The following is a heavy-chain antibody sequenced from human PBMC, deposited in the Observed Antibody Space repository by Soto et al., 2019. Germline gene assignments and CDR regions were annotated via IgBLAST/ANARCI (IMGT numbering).Heavy chain of an antibody. CDR3: ARGLLAVAGTDYYYYMDV. V-gene: IGHV4-4*02. CDR2: IYHSGST. J-gene: IGHJ6*03. D-gene: IGHD6-19*01. CDR1: SGSISSSNW. Sequence: QVQLQESGPGLVKPSGTLSLTCAVSSGSISSSNWWSWVRQPPGKGLEWIGEIYHSGSTNYNPSLKSRVTISVDKSKNQFYLKLSSVTAADTAVYYCARGLLAVAGTDYYYYMDVWGKGTTVTVSS.